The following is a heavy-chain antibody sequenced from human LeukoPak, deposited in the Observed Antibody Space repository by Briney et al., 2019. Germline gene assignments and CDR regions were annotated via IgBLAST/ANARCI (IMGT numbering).Heavy chain of an antibody. CDR2: ISPDGSST. J-gene: IGHJ3*02. CDR1: GFSFSSSW. CDR3: ARLQGITPQPMTEGFDI. Sequence: TGGSLRLSCAASGFSFSSSWMLWVRQTPGKGLVWLSRISPDGSSTSYADSVKGRFTVSRDIARNTLSLQMNSLRAEDSAVYYCARLQGITPQPMTEGFDIWGQGTMVTVSS. V-gene: IGHV3-74*01. D-gene: IGHD3-16*01.